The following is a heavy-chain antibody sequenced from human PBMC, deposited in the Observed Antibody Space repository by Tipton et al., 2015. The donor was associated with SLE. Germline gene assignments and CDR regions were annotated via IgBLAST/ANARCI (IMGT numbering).Heavy chain of an antibody. Sequence: GSLRLSCAASGFTFSSYSMNWVRQAPGKGLEWVSYISSSSSTIYYADSVKGRFTISRDNAKNSLYLQMNSLRAEDTAVYYCARLGAAASFDIWGQGTMVTVSS. D-gene: IGHD6-13*01. J-gene: IGHJ3*02. CDR2: ISSSSSTI. CDR1: GFTFSSYS. V-gene: IGHV3-48*04. CDR3: ARLGAAASFDI.